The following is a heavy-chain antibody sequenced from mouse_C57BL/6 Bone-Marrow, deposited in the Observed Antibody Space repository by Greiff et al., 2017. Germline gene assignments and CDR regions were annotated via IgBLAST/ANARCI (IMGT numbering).Heavy chain of an antibody. CDR2: IYPRGGNT. V-gene: IGHV1-81*01. CDR3: AREYRGRTGSSAY. Sequence: QVQLQQPGAELVRPGASVKLSCKASGYTFTSSCISWVKQRTGQGLEWIGEIYPRGGNTNSNEKFKGKGTLTADNSSSPAYMELSSRTSEDSAVYYCAREYRGRTGSSAYWGQGTPVTVS. D-gene: IGHD1-1*02. CDR1: GYTFTSSC. J-gene: IGHJ3*01.